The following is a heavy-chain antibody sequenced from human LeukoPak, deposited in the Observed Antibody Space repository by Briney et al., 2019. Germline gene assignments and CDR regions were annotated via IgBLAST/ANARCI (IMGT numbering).Heavy chain of an antibody. D-gene: IGHD6-13*01. J-gene: IGHJ5*02. CDR2: IIPIFGTA. CDR1: GYTFTSYG. CDR3: ARDLIAAAGIWFDP. V-gene: IGHV1-69*13. Sequence: SVKVSCKASGYTFTSYGISWVRQAPGQGLEWMGGIIPIFGTANYAQKFQGRVTIPADESTSTAYMELSSLRSEDTAVYYCARDLIAAAGIWFDPWGQGTLVTVSS.